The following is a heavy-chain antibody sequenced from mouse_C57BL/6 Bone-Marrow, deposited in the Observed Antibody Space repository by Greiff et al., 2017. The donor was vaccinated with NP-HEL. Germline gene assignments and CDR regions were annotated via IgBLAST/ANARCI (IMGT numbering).Heavy chain of an antibody. CDR3: ARQAWFAY. CDR1: GYSITSDY. J-gene: IGHJ3*01. CDR2: ISYSGST. Sequence: EVQRVESGPGLAKPSQTLSLTCSVTGYSITSDYWHWIRKFPGNKLEYMGYISYSGSTYSNPSLKSRISITRDTSKNQYYLQLNSVTTEDTATYYCARQAWFAYWGQGTLVTVSA. V-gene: IGHV3-8*01.